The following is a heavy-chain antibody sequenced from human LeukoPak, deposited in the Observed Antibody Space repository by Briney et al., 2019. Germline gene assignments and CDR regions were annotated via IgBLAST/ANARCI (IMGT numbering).Heavy chain of an antibody. V-gene: IGHV3-30*02. CDR3: GSMVREGEDY. J-gene: IGHJ4*02. CDR2: IRYDGSNK. D-gene: IGHD3-10*01. CDR1: GFTFSSYG. Sequence: GGSLRLSCAASGFTFSSYGMHRVRQAPGKGLEWVAFIRYDGSNKYYADSVKGRFTISRDNAKNSLYLQMNSLRVEDTAVYYCGSMVREGEDYWGQGTLVTVSS.